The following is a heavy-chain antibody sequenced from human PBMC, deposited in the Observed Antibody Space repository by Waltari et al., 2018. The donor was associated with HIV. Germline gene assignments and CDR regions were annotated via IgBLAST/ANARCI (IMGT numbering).Heavy chain of an antibody. Sequence: QVQLVESGGGLVKPGGSLRLSCAASGFTFSAYYMSWIRQAPGKGREGGSYISDSGNTIYYADSVKGRFTISRENAKNSLYLQMNSLRAEDTAVYYCARNIVLMVYASDWGQGTLVTVSA. J-gene: IGHJ4*02. D-gene: IGHD2-8*01. V-gene: IGHV3-11*01. CDR3: ARNIVLMVYASD. CDR2: ISDSGNTI. CDR1: GFTFSAYY.